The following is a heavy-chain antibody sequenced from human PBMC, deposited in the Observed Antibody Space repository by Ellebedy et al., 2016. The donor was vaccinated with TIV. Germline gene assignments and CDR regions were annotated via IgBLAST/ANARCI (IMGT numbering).Heavy chain of an antibody. Sequence: GESLKISXAASGFTFSSYAMSWVRQAPGKGLEWVSSISGSGGSTSYADSVKGRFTISRDNSKNTLYLQMNSLRGEDTAVYYCARDDPLWFYYFDYWGQGTLVTVSS. D-gene: IGHD5-18*01. CDR2: ISGSGGST. V-gene: IGHV3-23*01. CDR1: GFTFSSYA. J-gene: IGHJ4*02. CDR3: ARDDPLWFYYFDY.